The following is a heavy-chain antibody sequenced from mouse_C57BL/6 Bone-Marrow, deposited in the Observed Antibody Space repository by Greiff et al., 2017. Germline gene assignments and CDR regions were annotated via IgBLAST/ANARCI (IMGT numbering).Heavy chain of an antibody. CDR2: ISYDGSN. CDR1: GYSITSGYY. D-gene: IGHD1-1*01. Sequence: EVQLQESGPGLVKPSQSLSLTCSVTGYSITSGYYWNWIRQFPGNKLEWMGYISYDGSNNYNPSLKNRISITRNTSKNQFILKLNSFTTENTSTYDCAKIYYYGTPYAGEYWGQGTAVSVSS. V-gene: IGHV3-6*01. CDR3: AKIYYYGTPYAGEY. J-gene: IGHJ4*01.